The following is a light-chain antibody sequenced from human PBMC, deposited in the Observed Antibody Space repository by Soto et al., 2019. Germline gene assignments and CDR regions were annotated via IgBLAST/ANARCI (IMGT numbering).Light chain of an antibody. CDR3: CSYAGTVVV. CDR1: SSDVGGYNY. Sequence: QSALTQPRSVSGSPGQSVTISCTGTSSDVGGYNYVSWYQQHPGEAPKLLIYDVSKRPSGVRDRFSGSKSGNTASLTISGLRADDEANYYCCSYAGTVVVFGGGTKVTVL. CDR2: DVS. V-gene: IGLV2-11*01. J-gene: IGLJ2*01.